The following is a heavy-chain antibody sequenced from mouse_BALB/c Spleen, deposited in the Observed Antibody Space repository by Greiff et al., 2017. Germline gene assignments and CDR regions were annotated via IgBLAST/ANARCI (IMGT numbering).Heavy chain of an antibody. CDR3: ASPNSWASFAY. J-gene: IGHJ3*01. D-gene: IGHD3-1*01. V-gene: IGHV1-7*01. CDR2: INPSTGYT. Sequence: QVHVKQSGAELAKPGASVKMSCKASGYTFTSYWMHWVKQRPGQGLEWIGYINPSTGYTEYNQKFKDKATLTADKSSSTAYMQLSSLTSEDSAVYYCASPNSWASFAYWGQGTLVTVSA. CDR1: GYTFTSYW.